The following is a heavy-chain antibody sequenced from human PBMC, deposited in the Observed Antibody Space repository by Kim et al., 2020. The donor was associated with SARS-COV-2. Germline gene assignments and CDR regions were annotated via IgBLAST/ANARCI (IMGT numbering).Heavy chain of an antibody. CDR1: GYSFTTYG. CDR2: ITTYSGNT. Sequence: ASVKVSCKTSGYSFTTYGITWVRQAPGQGLEWVGWITTYSGNTDYAQKFQGRVSITRDTSAGTVYMDLSSLRADDTAVYYCARCTIAAAGQGFDYWGQGTLITVSS. V-gene: IGHV1-18*04. J-gene: IGHJ4*02. CDR3: ARCTIAAAGQGFDY. D-gene: IGHD6-13*01.